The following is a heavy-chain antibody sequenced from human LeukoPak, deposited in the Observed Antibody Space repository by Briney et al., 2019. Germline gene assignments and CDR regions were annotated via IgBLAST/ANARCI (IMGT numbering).Heavy chain of an antibody. CDR1: GFTVTSNY. CDR3: ARAHPYYYDSSGYQFDY. J-gene: IGHJ4*02. CDR2: IYSGGST. D-gene: IGHD3-22*01. Sequence: RGSLRLSCAASGFTVTSNYVSWVRQAPGKRLKWGSVIYSGGSTYSADSMQARFTISRDNSKNTLYLKMNSLRAEDTAVDYCARAHPYYYDSSGYQFDYWGQGTLVSVSS. V-gene: IGHV3-53*01.